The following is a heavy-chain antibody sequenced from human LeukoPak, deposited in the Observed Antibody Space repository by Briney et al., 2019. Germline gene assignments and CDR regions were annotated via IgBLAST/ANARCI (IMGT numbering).Heavy chain of an antibody. Sequence: GGSLRLSCAASGFTFSSYAMSWVRQAPGKGLEWVSSIGGSGGSTYYADSVKGRFTISRDNPKNTLYLQMNNLRAEDTAVYYCAKGGYTAMVPLDPWGQGTLVTVSS. J-gene: IGHJ5*02. CDR2: IGGSGGST. V-gene: IGHV3-23*01. D-gene: IGHD5-18*01. CDR1: GFTFSSYA. CDR3: AKGGYTAMVPLDP.